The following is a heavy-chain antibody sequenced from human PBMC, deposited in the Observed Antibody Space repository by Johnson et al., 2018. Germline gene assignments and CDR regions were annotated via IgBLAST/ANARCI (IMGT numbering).Heavy chain of an antibody. D-gene: IGHD5-12*01. V-gene: IGHV3-9*01. Sequence: VQLVQSGGGLAQPGRSLTLSCAGSGFTFDDYGMHWVRQTPGKGLEWVSSIRWNSGSIGYAESVKGRFTISRDNARTSLYLQMKSLRPEDTALYYCAKGGYGLGYYGMDVWGQGTTVTVS. CDR1: GFTFDDYG. CDR3: AKGGYGLGYYGMDV. J-gene: IGHJ6*02. CDR2: IRWNSGSI.